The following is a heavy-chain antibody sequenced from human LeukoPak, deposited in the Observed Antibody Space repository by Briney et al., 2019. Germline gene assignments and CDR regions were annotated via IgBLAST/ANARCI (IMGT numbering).Heavy chain of an antibody. V-gene: IGHV5-51*01. Sequence: GESLKISCKGSEYRFSNYWIGWVRHVPGRGLDWMGIIYPSNSETTYSPSFQGQVTISADKSISTACLQWSSLKASDSAMYYCARLLGDGAFYFDYWGQGTLVTVSS. D-gene: IGHD3-10*01. CDR2: IYPSNSET. J-gene: IGHJ4*02. CDR3: ARLLGDGAFYFDY. CDR1: EYRFSNYW.